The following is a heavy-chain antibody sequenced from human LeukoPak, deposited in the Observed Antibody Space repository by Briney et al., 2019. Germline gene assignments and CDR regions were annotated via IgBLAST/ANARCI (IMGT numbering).Heavy chain of an antibody. CDR1: GGSISSYY. D-gene: IGHD3-9*01. CDR3: ATTVPNYDILTGWFDP. J-gene: IGHJ5*02. Sequence: SETLSLTCTVSGGSISSYYWGWIRQPPGKGLEWIGSIYYSGSTFYNSSLKSRVTISVDTSKNQFSLNLSSVTAADTAVYYCATTVPNYDILTGWFDPWGQGTLVTVSS. V-gene: IGHV4-39*01. CDR2: IYYSGST.